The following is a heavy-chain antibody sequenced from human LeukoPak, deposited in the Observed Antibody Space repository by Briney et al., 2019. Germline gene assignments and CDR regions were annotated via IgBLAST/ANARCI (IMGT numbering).Heavy chain of an antibody. CDR1: GGSISSYY. D-gene: IGHD6-13*01. Sequence: SQTLSLTCTVSGGSISSYYWSWIRQPPGKGLEWIGYIDYSGSTIHNPSLKSRVTISVNTSKNQFSLQLTSVTAADTAVYYCARSGGLYTSTWYFHRWGQGTLVTVSS. CDR2: IDYSGST. V-gene: IGHV4-59*01. CDR3: ARSGGLYTSTWYFHR. J-gene: IGHJ1*01.